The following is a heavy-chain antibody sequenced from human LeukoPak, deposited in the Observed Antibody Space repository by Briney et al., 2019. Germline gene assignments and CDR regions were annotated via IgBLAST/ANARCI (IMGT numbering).Heavy chain of an antibody. CDR3: ARMVSDAVVTHYYMDV. CDR1: GYTFTGYY. D-gene: IGHD4-23*01. Sequence: SVKVSCKASGYTFTGYYMHWVRQAPGQGLEWMGGIIPIFGTANYAQKFQGRVTITADESTSTAYMELSSLRSEDTAVYYCARMVSDAVVTHYYMDVWGKGTTVTVSS. CDR2: IIPIFGTA. J-gene: IGHJ6*03. V-gene: IGHV1-69*13.